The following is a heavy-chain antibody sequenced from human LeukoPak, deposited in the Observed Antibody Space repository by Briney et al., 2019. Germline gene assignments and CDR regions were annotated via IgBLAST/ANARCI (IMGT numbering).Heavy chain of an antibody. D-gene: IGHD3-10*01. CDR3: ASGSSGSYYNDYYFDY. J-gene: IGHJ4*02. CDR2: ISAYNSNT. CDR1: GYTFTSYG. V-gene: IGHV1-18*01. Sequence: GASVKVSCKASGYTFTSYGISWVRQAPGQGLEWKGWISAYNSNTHYAQKLQGRVTMTTDTSTSTAYMELRSLRSDDTAVYYCASGSSGSYYNDYYFDYWGQGTLVTVSS.